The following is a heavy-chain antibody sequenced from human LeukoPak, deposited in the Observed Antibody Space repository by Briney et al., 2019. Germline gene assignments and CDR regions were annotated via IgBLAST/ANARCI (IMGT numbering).Heavy chain of an antibody. V-gene: IGHV4-59*12. J-gene: IGHJ4*02. CDR2: IYYSAST. CDR3: AREGTKRAAAGPLYYFDY. CDR1: GGSISSYY. D-gene: IGHD6-13*01. Sequence: SETLSLTCTVSGGSISSYYWSWIRQPPGKGLEWIGYIYYSASTNYNPSLKSRVTISVDTSKNQFSLQLNSVTPEDTAVYYCAREGTKRAAAGPLYYFDYWGQGTLVTVSS.